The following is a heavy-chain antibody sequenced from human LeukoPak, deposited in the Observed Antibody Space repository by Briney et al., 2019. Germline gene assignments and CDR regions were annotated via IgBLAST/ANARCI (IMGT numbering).Heavy chain of an antibody. J-gene: IGHJ4*02. CDR2: IYYSGST. Sequence: SETLSLTCTVSGGSISSSSYYWGWIRQPPGKGLEWIGSIYYSGSTYYNPSLKSRVTISVDTSKNQFSLKLSSVTAADTAVYYCARPAGGDIVVVPAAISFDYWGQGTLVTVSS. CDR3: ARPAGGDIVVVPAAISFDY. V-gene: IGHV4-39*01. D-gene: IGHD2-2*01. CDR1: GGSISSSSYY.